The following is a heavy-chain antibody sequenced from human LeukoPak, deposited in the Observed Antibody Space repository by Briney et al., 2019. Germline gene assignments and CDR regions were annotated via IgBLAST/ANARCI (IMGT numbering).Heavy chain of an antibody. D-gene: IGHD3-3*01. CDR1: GFTFSSYA. J-gene: IGHJ6*03. CDR2: ISYDGSNK. CDR3: ARGQRAHVEWSNYMDV. V-gene: IGHV3-30*04. Sequence: GGFLRLSCAASGFTFSSYAMHWVRQAPGKGLEWVALISYDGSNKYYADSVKGRFTISRDNSKNTLYLQMNSLRTEDTAVYYCARGQRAHVEWSNYMDVWGKGTTVIVSS.